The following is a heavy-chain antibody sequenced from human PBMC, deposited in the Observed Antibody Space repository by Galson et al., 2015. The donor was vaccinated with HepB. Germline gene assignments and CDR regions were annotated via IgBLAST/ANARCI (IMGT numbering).Heavy chain of an antibody. Sequence: SVKVSCKASGYTFTSYYMHWVRQAPGQGLEWMGIINPSGGSTSYAQKFQGRVTMTRDTSTSTVYMELSSLRSEDTAVYYCARDGLITIFGVVTTRSRYGMDVWGQGTTVTVSS. CDR3: ARDGLITIFGVVTTRSRYGMDV. CDR1: GYTFTSYY. D-gene: IGHD3-3*01. V-gene: IGHV1-46*01. J-gene: IGHJ6*02. CDR2: INPSGGST.